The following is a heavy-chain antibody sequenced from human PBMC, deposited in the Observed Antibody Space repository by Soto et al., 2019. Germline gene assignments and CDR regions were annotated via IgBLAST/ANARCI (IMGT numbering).Heavy chain of an antibody. CDR1: GDSISTVHYY. CDR3: ARGYYYESSAWSPGE. J-gene: IGHJ4*02. CDR2: IYYGGST. D-gene: IGHD3-22*01. V-gene: IGHV4-30-4*01. Sequence: QVQLQESGPGLVKPSQTLSLTCAVSGDSISTVHYYWSWIRQPPGKGLEWIGYIYYGGSTYYNPSLRSRVTISTDTSKNQFSLKLSSVTAADTALYYCARGYYYESSAWSPGEWGQGTLVTVSS.